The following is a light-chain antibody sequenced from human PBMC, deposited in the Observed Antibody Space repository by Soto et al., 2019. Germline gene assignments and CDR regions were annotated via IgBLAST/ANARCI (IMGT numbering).Light chain of an antibody. CDR2: EVN. V-gene: IGLV2-14*01. CDR1: SSDLGAYDY. Sequence: QSSLTQPASVSGSPGRSITIPCTGTSSDLGAYDYVSWYQQRPGKAPKLIIYEVNNRPSGVSNRFSGSKSGNTASLSISGLQAEDAANYYCISYTTSSTWVFGGGTKVTVL. J-gene: IGLJ3*02. CDR3: ISYTTSSTWV.